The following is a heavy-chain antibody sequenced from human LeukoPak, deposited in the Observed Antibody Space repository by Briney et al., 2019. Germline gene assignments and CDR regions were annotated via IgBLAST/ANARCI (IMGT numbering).Heavy chain of an antibody. V-gene: IGHV3-21*01. CDR1: GFTFSSYS. D-gene: IGHD7-27*01. CDR2: ISSSSSYI. J-gene: IGHJ6*03. Sequence: GRSLRLSCAASGFTFSSYSMNWVRQAPGKGLEWVSSISSSSSYIYYADSVKGRFTISRDNAKNSLYLQMNSLRAEDTAVYYCAADRSGVYYYCYMDVWGKGTTVTVSS. CDR3: AADRSGVYYYCYMDV.